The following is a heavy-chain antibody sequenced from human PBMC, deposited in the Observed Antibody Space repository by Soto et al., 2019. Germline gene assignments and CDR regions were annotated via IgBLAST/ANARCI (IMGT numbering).Heavy chain of an antibody. J-gene: IGHJ5*02. D-gene: IGHD6-6*01. CDR3: AKVSAAIAAHFGWFDP. CDR1: GFTFSSYA. CDR2: ISGSGGST. V-gene: IGHV3-23*01. Sequence: GGSLRLSCAASGFTFSSYAMSWVRQAPGKGLEWVSAISGSGGSTYYADSVKGRFTISRDNSKNTLYLQMNSLRAEDTAVYYCAKVSAAIAAHFGWFDPWGQGTLVTVS.